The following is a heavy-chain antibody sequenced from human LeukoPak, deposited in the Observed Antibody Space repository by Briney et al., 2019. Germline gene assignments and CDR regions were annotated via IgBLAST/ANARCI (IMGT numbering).Heavy chain of an antibody. V-gene: IGHV4-59*01. CDR2: IFYSGTT. CDR1: GGSISPYY. CDR3: ARSEGVYYGSGSSGSYYPHWFDP. Sequence: SETLSLTCTVSGGSISPYYWSWIRQPPGTGLEWIGYIFYSGTTKYNPSLTSRVTISVDTSKDQFSLRLSSVTAADSAMYYCARSEGVYYGSGSSGSYYPHWFDPWGQGTRVTVSS. D-gene: IGHD3-10*01. J-gene: IGHJ5*02.